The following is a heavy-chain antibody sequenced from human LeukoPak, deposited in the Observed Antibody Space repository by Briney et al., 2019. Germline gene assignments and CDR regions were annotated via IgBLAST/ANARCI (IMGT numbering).Heavy chain of an antibody. CDR3: AYAHRGYGGNSGSFHY. CDR2: LSGNGGST. V-gene: IGHV3-23*01. Sequence: GGSLRLSCAASGFTFSSYAMSWVRQAPGKGLEWVSALSGNGGSTYYADSVKGRFTISRDNSKNTLYLQMNSLRAEDTAVYYCAYAHRGYGGNSGSFHYWGQGTLVTVSS. D-gene: IGHD4-23*01. CDR1: GFTFSSYA. J-gene: IGHJ4*02.